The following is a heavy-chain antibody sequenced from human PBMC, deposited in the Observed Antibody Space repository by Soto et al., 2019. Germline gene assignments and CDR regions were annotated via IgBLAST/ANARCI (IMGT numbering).Heavy chain of an antibody. CDR1: GYTFTSYY. D-gene: IGHD2-15*01. J-gene: IGHJ3*02. CDR3: ARPRQLLLDAFDI. V-gene: IGHV1-46*03. Sequence: ASVKVSCKASGYTFTSYYMHWVRQAPGQGLDWMGIINPSGGSTSYAQKFQGRVTMTRDTSTSTVYMELSSLRSEDTAVYYCARPRQLLLDAFDIWGQGTMVTVSS. CDR2: INPSGGST.